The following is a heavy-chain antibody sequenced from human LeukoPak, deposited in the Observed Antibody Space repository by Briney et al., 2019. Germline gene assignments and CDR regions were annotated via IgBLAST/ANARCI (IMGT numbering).Heavy chain of an antibody. CDR3: ATTGTYSSSWPYYFDY. CDR1: GYTLIELS. D-gene: IGHD6-13*01. V-gene: IGHV1-24*01. J-gene: IGHJ4*02. CDR2: FDPEDGET. Sequence: ASVKVSCKVSGYTLIELSMHWVRQAPGKGLEWMGGFDPEDGETIYAQKFQGRVTMTEDTSTDTAYMELSSLRSEDTAVYYCATTGTYSSSWPYYFDYWGQGTLDTVSS.